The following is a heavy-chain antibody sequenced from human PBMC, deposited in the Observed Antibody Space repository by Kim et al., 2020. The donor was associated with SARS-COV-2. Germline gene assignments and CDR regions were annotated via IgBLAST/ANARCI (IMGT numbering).Heavy chain of an antibody. CDR1: GFTFSSYG. Sequence: GGSLRLSCAASGFTFSSYGMHWVRQAPGKGLEWVAVIWYDGSNKYYADSVKGRFTISRDNSKNTLYLQMNSLRAEDTAVYYCAKDRMVRGKGSWFDPWGQGTLVTVSS. J-gene: IGHJ5*02. CDR2: IWYDGSNK. CDR3: AKDRMVRGKGSWFDP. V-gene: IGHV3-33*06. D-gene: IGHD3-10*01.